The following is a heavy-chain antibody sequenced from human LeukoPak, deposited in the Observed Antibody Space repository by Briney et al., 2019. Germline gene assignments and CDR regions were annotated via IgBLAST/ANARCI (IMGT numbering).Heavy chain of an antibody. V-gene: IGHV3-48*01. CDR3: ARASAAGIRYPFDY. CDR2: ISSSSSTI. Sequence: GGSLRLPCAASGFTFSRHSMNWVRQAPGKGLEWVSYISSSSSTIYYADSVQGRFTISRDNAKNSLYLQMNSLRAEDTAVYYCARASAAGIRYPFDYWGQGTLVTVSS. CDR1: GFTFSRHS. J-gene: IGHJ4*02. D-gene: IGHD6-13*01.